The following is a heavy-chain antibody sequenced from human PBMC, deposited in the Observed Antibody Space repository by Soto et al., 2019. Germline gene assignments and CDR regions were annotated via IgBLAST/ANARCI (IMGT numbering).Heavy chain of an antibody. CDR3: ARAGDDCSAAKCYVIDY. J-gene: IGHJ4*02. CDR2: INTGKGNS. CDR1: GYTFTNYA. D-gene: IGHD2-2*01. Sequence: ASVKVSCKASGYTFTNYAMHWVRQAPGQRLEWMGWINTGKGNSKISQKFQDRITITSDTSARTAYMDLSSLRSEDTAMYYCARAGDDCSAAKCYVIDYWGQGTLVTVSS. V-gene: IGHV1-3*04.